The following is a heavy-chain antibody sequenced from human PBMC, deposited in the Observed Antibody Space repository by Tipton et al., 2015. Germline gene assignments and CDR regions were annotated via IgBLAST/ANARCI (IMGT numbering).Heavy chain of an antibody. CDR2: ISSGSSTK. D-gene: IGHD3-10*01. J-gene: IGHJ4*02. CDR1: GFTFSSYN. V-gene: IGHV3-48*01. CDR3: VKSPDYYGSGSDPDY. Sequence: SLRLSCAASGFTFSSYNMNWVRQAPGKGLEWVSYISSGSSTKYYADSVKGRFTISRDNAKNTLYLRMNSLRAEDTAVYYCVKSPDYYGSGSDPDYWGQGTLVTVSS.